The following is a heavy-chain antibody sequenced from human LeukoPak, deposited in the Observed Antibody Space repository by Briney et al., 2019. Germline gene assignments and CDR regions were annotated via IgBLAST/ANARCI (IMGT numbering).Heavy chain of an antibody. Sequence: PSETLSLTCAVYGGSFSGYYWSWIRQPPGKGLEWIGEINHSGSTNYNPSLKSRVTISVDTSKNQFSLKLSSVTAADTAVYYCARSPPLYYYYGMDVWGQGTTVTVSS. CDR3: ARSPPLYYYYGMDV. CDR1: GGSFSGYY. J-gene: IGHJ6*02. CDR2: INHSGST. V-gene: IGHV4-34*01.